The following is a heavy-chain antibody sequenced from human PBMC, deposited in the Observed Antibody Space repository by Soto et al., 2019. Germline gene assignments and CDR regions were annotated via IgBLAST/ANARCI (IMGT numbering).Heavy chain of an antibody. V-gene: IGHV1-18*01. CDR1: GYTFTSYG. CDR2: ISAYNGNT. D-gene: IGHD3-10*01. CDR3: ARDLFSGSGSYDYYYYGMDV. J-gene: IGHJ6*02. Sequence: ASVKVSCKASGYTFTSYGISWVRQAPGQGLEWMGWISAYNGNTNYAQKLQGRVTMTTDTSTSTAYMELRSLRSDDTAVYYCARDLFSGSGSYDYYYYGMDVWGQGTTVTV.